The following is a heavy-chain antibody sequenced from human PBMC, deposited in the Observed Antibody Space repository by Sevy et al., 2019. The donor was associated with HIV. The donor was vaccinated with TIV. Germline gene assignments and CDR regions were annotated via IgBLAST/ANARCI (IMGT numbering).Heavy chain of an antibody. CDR3: AKDHDNNWFDP. V-gene: IGHV3-23*01. CDR2: ISVSGGST. Sequence: GGSLRLSCAASGFSFNLYAMTWVRQAPGKGLEWVSTISVSGGSTYSADSVKGQFTISRDNSKNTLYLQMNSLRAEDTAVYYCAKDHDNNWFDPWGQGTLVTVSS. J-gene: IGHJ5*02. D-gene: IGHD3-9*01. CDR1: GFSFNLYA.